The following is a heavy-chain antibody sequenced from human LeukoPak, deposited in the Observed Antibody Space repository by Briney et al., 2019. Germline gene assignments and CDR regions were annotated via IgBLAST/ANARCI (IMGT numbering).Heavy chain of an antibody. CDR2: IIPILGIA. V-gene: IGHV1-69*04. CDR3: ARAVADAFDI. J-gene: IGHJ3*02. CDR1: VGTFSSYA. D-gene: IGHD6-19*01. Sequence: ASVTVSLKSSVGTFSSYAISWVRQAPGQGLEWMGRIIPILGIANYAQKFQGRVTITADKSTSTAYMELSSLRSEDTAVYYCARAVADAFDIWGQGTMVTVSS.